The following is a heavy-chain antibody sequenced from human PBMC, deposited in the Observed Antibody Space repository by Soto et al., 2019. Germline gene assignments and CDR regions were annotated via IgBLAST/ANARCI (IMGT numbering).Heavy chain of an antibody. V-gene: IGHV1-18*01. Sequence: QIQLVQSGAEVKKHGASEKVSCKASGYTFSSYHITWVRQAPGQGLEWMGWISAYNGNTNYAQNLQGRVTMTTDPSTSTAYMELRSLRSDDTAVYSCARELPPVDYWGQGTLVTVSS. J-gene: IGHJ4*02. CDR1: GYTFSSYH. CDR2: ISAYNGNT. CDR3: ARELPPVDY.